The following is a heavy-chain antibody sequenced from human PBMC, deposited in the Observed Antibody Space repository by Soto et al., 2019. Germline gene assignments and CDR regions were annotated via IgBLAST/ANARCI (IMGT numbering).Heavy chain of an antibody. D-gene: IGHD3-3*01. J-gene: IGHJ6*02. Sequence: QVQLVQSRGEVKKGGASVKVSCKASGYTFTRYTIKWMRQAPGQGLEWLGWISVYNGYTSYAQKFQGRVTLTRDTVTSTVYMELRSLRSDDTAVYYCAIDLDSRFGGYYGMDVWGQGTTVTVSS. V-gene: IGHV1-18*04. CDR2: ISVYNGYT. CDR1: GYTFTRYT. CDR3: AIDLDSRFGGYYGMDV.